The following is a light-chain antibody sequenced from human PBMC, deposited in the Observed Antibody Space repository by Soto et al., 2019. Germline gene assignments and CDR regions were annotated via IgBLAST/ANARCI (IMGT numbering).Light chain of an antibody. CDR3: QSYDSRLSVV. CDR2: GNS. CDR1: SSNIGAGYD. J-gene: IGLJ2*01. Sequence: QSVLTQPPSVSGAPGQRVTISCTGSSSNIGAGYDVHWYQQLPGTAPKLLMYGNSNRPSGVPDRFSGSKSGTSASLAITGLQAEDEADYYCQSYDSRLSVVFGGGTKVTVL. V-gene: IGLV1-40*01.